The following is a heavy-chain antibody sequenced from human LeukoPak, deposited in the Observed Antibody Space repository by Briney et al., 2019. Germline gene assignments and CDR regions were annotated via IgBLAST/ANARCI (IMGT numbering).Heavy chain of an antibody. J-gene: IGHJ3*02. CDR3: AKDGKTVTSDAFDI. D-gene: IGHD4-17*01. V-gene: IGHV3-30*02. Sequence: GGSLRLSCAASGFTFSSYGMHWVRQAPGKGLEWVAFIRYDGSNKYYADSVKGRFTISRDNSKNTLYLQMNSLRAEDTAVYYCAKDGKTVTSDAFDIWGQGTMVTVSS. CDR1: GFTFSSYG. CDR2: IRYDGSNK.